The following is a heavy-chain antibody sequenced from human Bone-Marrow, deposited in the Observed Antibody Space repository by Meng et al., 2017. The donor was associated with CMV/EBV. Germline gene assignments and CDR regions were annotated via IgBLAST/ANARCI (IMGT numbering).Heavy chain of an antibody. J-gene: IGHJ1*01. CDR3: AKDNQWELLLGYFQH. CDR1: GFTFDDYA. V-gene: IGHV3-9*01. CDR2: ISWNSGSI. D-gene: IGHD1-26*01. Sequence: SLKISCAASGFTFDDYAMHWVRQAPGKGLEWVSGISWNSGSIGYADSVKGRFTISRDNAKNSLYLQMNSLRAEDTALYYCAKDNQWELLLGYFQHWGPGTLVTVSS.